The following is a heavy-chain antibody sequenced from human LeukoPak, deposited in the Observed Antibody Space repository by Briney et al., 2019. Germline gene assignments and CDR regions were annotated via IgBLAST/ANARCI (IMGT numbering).Heavy chain of an antibody. CDR1: GGSISSSSYY. D-gene: IGHD6-19*01. CDR3: ARFRYGPVAGNADY. J-gene: IGHJ4*02. V-gene: IGHV4-39*01. Sequence: PSETVSLTCTVSGGSISSSSYYWRWTRQPPRKGLERIGSIYYSESTYYNPSLKSRVTISVDTSKNQCSLKLSPGTGADPAVYYCARFRYGPVAGNADYWGQGALVTVSS. CDR2: IYYSEST.